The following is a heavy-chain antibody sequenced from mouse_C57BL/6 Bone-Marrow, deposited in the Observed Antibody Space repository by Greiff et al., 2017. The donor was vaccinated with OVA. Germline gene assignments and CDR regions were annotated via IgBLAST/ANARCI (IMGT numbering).Heavy chain of an antibody. J-gene: IGHJ4*01. CDR1: GFNIKDYY. V-gene: IGHV14-2*01. Sequence: LVESGAELVKPGASVKLSCTASGFNIKDYYMHWVKQRTEQGLEWIGRIDPEDGETKYAPKFQGKATITADTSSNTAYLQRSSLTSEDTAVYYCALYDYDEWWAMDYWGQGTSVTVSS. CDR3: ALYDYDEWWAMDY. CDR2: IDPEDGET. D-gene: IGHD2-4*01.